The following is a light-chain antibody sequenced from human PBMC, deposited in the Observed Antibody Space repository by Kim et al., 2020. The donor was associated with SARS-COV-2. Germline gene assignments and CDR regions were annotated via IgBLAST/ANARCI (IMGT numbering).Light chain of an antibody. CDR1: QDISTW. V-gene: IGKV1-5*03. CDR2: KAS. CDR3: QHYSRYPYT. Sequence: SASVGDRVTITCRASQDISTWLAWYQQKPGKAPNLLIYKASNLESGVPSRFSRSGSGTGFTLTISSLQPDDFATYYCQHYSRYPYTFGQGTKLEI. J-gene: IGKJ2*01.